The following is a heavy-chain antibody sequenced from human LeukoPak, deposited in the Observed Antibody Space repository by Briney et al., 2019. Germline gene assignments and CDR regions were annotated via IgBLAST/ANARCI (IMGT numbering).Heavy chain of an antibody. CDR2: ISSSSSTI. CDR1: GFPFGDFA. Sequence: GGSLRLSCAALGFPFGDFAMTWVRQAPGKGLEWVSYISSSSSTIYYADSVKGRFTISRDNAKNSLYLQMNSLRAEDTAVYYCARDSLSTYYYGSGSYFLPDYWGQGTLVTVSS. V-gene: IGHV3-48*01. J-gene: IGHJ4*02. CDR3: ARDSLSTYYYGSGSYFLPDY. D-gene: IGHD3-10*01.